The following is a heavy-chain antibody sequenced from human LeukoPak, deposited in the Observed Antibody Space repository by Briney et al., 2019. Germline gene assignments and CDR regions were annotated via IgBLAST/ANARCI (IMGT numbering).Heavy chain of an antibody. CDR2: FIPIFGTA. J-gene: IGHJ4*02. D-gene: IGHD2-21*02. V-gene: IGHV1-69*05. Sequence: GASVKVSCKASGGTFSSYAISWVRQAPGQGLEWMGGFIPIFGTANYAQKFQGRVTITTDGSTSTAYMELSSLRSEDTAVYYCARAGQPLASCGGDCYRHFDYWGQGTLVTVSS. CDR1: GGTFSSYA. CDR3: ARAGQPLASCGGDCYRHFDY.